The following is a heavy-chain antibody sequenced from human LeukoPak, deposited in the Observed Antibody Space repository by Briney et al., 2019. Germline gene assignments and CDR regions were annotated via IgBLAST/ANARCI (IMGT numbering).Heavy chain of an antibody. J-gene: IGHJ6*02. CDR2: ISYDGSNK. V-gene: IGHV3-30-3*01. Sequence: PGRSLRLSCAASGFTFSSYAMHWVRQAPGKGLEWVAVISYDGSNKYYADSVKGRFTISRDNSKNTLYLQMNSLRAEDTAVYYCARARANNYYYYGMDVWGQGTTVTVSS. CDR1: GFTFSSYA. CDR3: ARARANNYYYYGMDV.